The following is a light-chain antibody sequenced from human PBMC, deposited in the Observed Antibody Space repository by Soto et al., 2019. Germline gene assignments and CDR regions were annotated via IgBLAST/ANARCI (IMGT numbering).Light chain of an antibody. V-gene: IGKV3-11*01. CDR1: QSVSSY. J-gene: IGKJ2*01. Sequence: EIVLTQSPATLSLSPGERATLSCRASQSVSSYLAWYQQKPGQAPRLLIYDASNRATGIPARFSGSGSGTDFTLTISSLEPEDFAVYNCQQRSNWPPLYTFAQGTKLEIK. CDR2: DAS. CDR3: QQRSNWPPLYT.